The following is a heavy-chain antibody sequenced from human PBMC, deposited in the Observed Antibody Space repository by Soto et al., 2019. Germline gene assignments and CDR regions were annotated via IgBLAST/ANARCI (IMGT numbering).Heavy chain of an antibody. J-gene: IGHJ6*02. CDR1: GGTFSRYS. CDR2: IIPIFGIP. Sequence: QVQLVQSGAEVKKPGSSVKVSCKASGGTFSRYSITWVRQAPGHGLEWIGRIIPIFGIPTYAQKFQGRVTITSDESTSTAYRELSSPGSDDTAVYYCAREDRDRETGLVPAAIDGMDVWGQGTTVTVSS. D-gene: IGHD2-2*01. V-gene: IGHV1-69*08. CDR3: AREDRDRETGLVPAAIDGMDV.